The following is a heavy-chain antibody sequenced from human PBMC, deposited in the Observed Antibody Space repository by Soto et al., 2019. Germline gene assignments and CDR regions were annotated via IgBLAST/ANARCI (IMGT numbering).Heavy chain of an antibody. V-gene: IGHV3-15*07. Sequence: GGPLRLSYAASGLTFSNACINWVRQAPREXLDRVGRLQRVDHRGKTDPPEHVKARSAISRDDSTNMPYPQIKSLRIEDTAVYYFTTDSYSSVKIVRFDYWGHGTLVTVSS. CDR2: LQRVDHRGKT. CDR1: GLTFSNAC. D-gene: IGHD3-22*01. J-gene: IGHJ4*01. CDR3: TTDSYSSVKIVRFDY.